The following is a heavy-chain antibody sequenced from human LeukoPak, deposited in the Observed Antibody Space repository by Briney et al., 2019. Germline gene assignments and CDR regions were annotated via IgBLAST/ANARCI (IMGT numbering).Heavy chain of an antibody. CDR3: ARTSYYYDMDV. CDR1: GFSFDDLG. CDR2: IDSGGTT. J-gene: IGHJ6*02. Sequence: GGSLRLSCAASGFSFDDLGMTWVRQAPGKGLEWVSLIDSGGTTYYADSLKGRFTISRHSPSNTLFLQMNNLRPEDTAVYYCARTSYYYDMDVWGPGTTVTDSS. V-gene: IGHV3-53*04.